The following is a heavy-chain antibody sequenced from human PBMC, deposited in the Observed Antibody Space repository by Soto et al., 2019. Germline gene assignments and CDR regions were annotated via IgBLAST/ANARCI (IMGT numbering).Heavy chain of an antibody. CDR1: GYTFSDYY. CDR3: ARGGEFCSTGSCNSSLGDAFDV. J-gene: IGHJ3*01. CDR2: ISPNNGAT. D-gene: IGHD2-15*01. Sequence: QVRLVQSGAEVKKPGASMKVSCKASGYTFSDYYMHWVRQAPGQGLECMGWISPNNGATNYAQKFQDRVTMTRDASITTAYMELSRLRSDDTAVYYCARGGEFCSTGSCNSSLGDAFDVWGQGTTVTVSS. V-gene: IGHV1-2*02.